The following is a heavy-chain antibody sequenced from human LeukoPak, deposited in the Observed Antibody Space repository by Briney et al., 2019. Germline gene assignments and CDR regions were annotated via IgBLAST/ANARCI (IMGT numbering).Heavy chain of an antibody. CDR3: ARFSTSWYLVDP. D-gene: IGHD6-13*01. V-gene: IGHV1-69*13. CDR2: IIPLYNTA. CDR1: GGTLNSYA. Sequence: ASVKVSCKASGGTLNSYAVSWVRQAPGQGLEWVGGIIPLYNTANYAQKFRGRVTIVADESNSTVYMELTSLRSDDTAVYYCARFSTSWYLVDPWGQGTLVTVSS. J-gene: IGHJ5*02.